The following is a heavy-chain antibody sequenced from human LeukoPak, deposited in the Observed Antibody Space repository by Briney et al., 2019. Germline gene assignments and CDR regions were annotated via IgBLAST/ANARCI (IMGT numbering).Heavy chain of an antibody. CDR3: ARVFTEGRNWHDAFDI. Sequence: QAVQSLRLSCAASGFTFSDYAIHWVRQAPGKGLEWVAVISYHGTKKDYAESVKDRFTISRDNSNNTMNLHMTSLRAEDTAVYYCARVFTEGRNWHDAFDIWGQGTMLIVSS. J-gene: IGHJ3*02. CDR2: ISYHGTKK. D-gene: IGHD1-1*01. CDR1: GFTFSDYA. V-gene: IGHV3-30*04.